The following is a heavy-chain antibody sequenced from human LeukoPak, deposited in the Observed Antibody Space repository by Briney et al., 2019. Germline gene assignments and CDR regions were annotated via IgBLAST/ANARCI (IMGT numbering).Heavy chain of an antibody. CDR3: ARHRAAADPSLDY. J-gene: IGHJ4*02. D-gene: IGHD6-13*01. CDR2: IYYSGST. Sequence: PSETLSLTCTVSGGSISSYYWSWIRQPPGKGLEWIGYIYYSGSTNYNPSLKRRVTISVDTSKNQFSLKLSSVTAADTAVYYCARHRAAADPSLDYWGQGTLVTVSS. V-gene: IGHV4-59*08. CDR1: GGSISSYY.